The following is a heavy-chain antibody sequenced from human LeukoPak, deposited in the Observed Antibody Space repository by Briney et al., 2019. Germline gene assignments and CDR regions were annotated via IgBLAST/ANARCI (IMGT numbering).Heavy chain of an antibody. CDR3: ARESVPEKYCSGGSCYPGGEAFDI. J-gene: IGHJ3*02. CDR1: GGSISSGDYF. D-gene: IGHD2-15*01. Sequence: SETLSLTCTVSGGSISSGDYFWSWIRQPPGKGLEWIGYIYYSGSTYYNPSLKSRVTISVDTSKNQFSLKLSSVTAADTAVYYCARESVPEKYCSGGSCYPGGEAFDIWGQGTMVTVS. V-gene: IGHV4-30-4*01. CDR2: IYYSGST.